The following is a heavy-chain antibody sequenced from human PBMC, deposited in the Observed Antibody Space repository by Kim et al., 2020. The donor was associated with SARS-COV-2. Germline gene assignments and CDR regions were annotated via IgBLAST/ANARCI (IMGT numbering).Heavy chain of an antibody. CDR1: GGTFSSYA. V-gene: IGHV1-69*04. D-gene: IGHD6-13*01. J-gene: IGHJ6*02. Sequence: SVKVSCKASGGTFSSYAISWVRQAPGQGLEWMGRIIPILGIANYAQKLQGRVTITADKSTSTAYMELSSLRSEDTAVYYCASLGDIAAAASYGMDVWGQGTTVTVSS. CDR3: ASLGDIAAAASYGMDV. CDR2: IIPILGIA.